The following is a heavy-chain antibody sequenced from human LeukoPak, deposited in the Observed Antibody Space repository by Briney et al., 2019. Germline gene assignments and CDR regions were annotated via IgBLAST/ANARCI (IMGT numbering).Heavy chain of an antibody. V-gene: IGHV3-7*01. CDR2: IKQDGSEK. J-gene: IGHJ4*02. D-gene: IGHD3-22*01. CDR1: GFTFSSYA. Sequence: GGSLRLSWAASGFTFSSYAMSWVRQAPGKGLEWVANIKQDGSEKYYVDSVKGRFTISRDNAKNSLYLQMNSLRAEDTAVYYCARDLYRIVVVPHYFDYWGQGTLVTVSS. CDR3: ARDLYRIVVVPHYFDY.